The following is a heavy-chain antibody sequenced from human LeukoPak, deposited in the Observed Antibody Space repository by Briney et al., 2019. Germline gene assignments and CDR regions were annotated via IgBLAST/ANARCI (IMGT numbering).Heavy chain of an antibody. J-gene: IGHJ4*02. CDR3: AREPNSGYYYCDY. V-gene: IGHV3-30*04. CDR2: ISYDGSNK. Sequence: PGGSLRLSCAASGFTFSSYAMHWVRQAPGKGLEWVAVISYDGSNKYYADSVKGRFTISRDNSKNTLYLQMNSLRAEDTAVYYCAREPNSGYYYCDYWGQGTLVTVSS. D-gene: IGHD3-22*01. CDR1: GFTFSSYA.